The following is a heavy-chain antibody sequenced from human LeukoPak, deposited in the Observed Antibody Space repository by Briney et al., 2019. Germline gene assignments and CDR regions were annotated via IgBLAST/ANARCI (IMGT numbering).Heavy chain of an antibody. CDR3: ARLPRGGWFDP. CDR2: IYHSGST. CDR1: GYSISSGYY. Sequence: PSETLSLTCTVSGYSISSGYYWGWIRQPPGKGLEWIGSIYHSGSTYYNPSLKSRVTISVDTSKNQFSLKLSSVTAADTAVYYCARLPRGGWFDPWGQGTLVTVSS. J-gene: IGHJ5*02. V-gene: IGHV4-38-2*02.